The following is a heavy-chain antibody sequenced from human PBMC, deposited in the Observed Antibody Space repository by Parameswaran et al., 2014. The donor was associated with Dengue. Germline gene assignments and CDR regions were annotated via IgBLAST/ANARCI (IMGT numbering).Heavy chain of an antibody. CDR3: ARGMLGPNDDGMDV. V-gene: IGHV3-74*01. CDR2: INSDGRYA. J-gene: IGHJ6*02. Sequence: PGKGLVWVSRINSDGRYAAYADSVKGRFTISRDNAKNTLHLQMNSLRAEDTAVYYCARGMLGPNDDGMDVWGQGTTVTVSS. D-gene: IGHD1-26*01.